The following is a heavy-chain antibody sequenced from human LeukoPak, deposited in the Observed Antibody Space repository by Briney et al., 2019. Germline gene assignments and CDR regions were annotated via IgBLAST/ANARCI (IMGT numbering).Heavy chain of an antibody. V-gene: IGHV1-2*02. CDR1: GYTFTGYY. J-gene: IGHJ4*02. CDR2: INPNSGGT. D-gene: IGHD3-22*01. Sequence: ASVKVSCKASGYTFTGYYMHWVRQAPGQGLEWMGWINPNSGGTNYARKFQGRVTMTRDTSISTAYMELSRLRSDDTAVYYCARESDRYYDSSGPDGYWGQGTLVTVSS. CDR3: ARESDRYYDSSGPDGY.